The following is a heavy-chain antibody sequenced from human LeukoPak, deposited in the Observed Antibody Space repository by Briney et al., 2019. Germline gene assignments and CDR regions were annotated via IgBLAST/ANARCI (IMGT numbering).Heavy chain of an antibody. CDR2: VSGGGAYT. D-gene: IGHD2-8*01. CDR3: AKRITVSAGYYLDS. CDR1: GFTFSSYA. J-gene: IGHJ4*02. Sequence: GGSLRLSCAVSGFTFSSYAMSWVRQAPGKGLEWGSTVSGGGAYTYYADSVKGRFTVSRDDSKSMPFLQMNSLRPEDTALYFCAKRITVSAGYYLDSWGQGTLVAVSS. V-gene: IGHV3-23*01.